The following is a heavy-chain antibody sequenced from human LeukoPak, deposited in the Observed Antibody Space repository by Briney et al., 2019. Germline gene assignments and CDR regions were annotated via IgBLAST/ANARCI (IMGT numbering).Heavy chain of an antibody. CDR2: IIPIFDTA. CDR3: ARVGVVAATHNWFDP. V-gene: IGHV1-69*13. CDR1: GGTFSSYA. J-gene: IGHJ5*02. D-gene: IGHD2-21*02. Sequence: SVKVSCKASGGTFSSYAISRVRQAPGQGLEWMGGIIPIFDTANYAQKFQGRVTITADESTSTAYMELSSLRSEDTAVYYCARVGVVAATHNWFDPWGQGTLVTVSS.